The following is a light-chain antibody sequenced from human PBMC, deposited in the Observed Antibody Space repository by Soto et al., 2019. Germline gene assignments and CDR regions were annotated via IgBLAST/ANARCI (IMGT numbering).Light chain of an antibody. CDR1: QSISSS. J-gene: IGKJ4*01. V-gene: IGKV1-39*01. CDR3: QQSYSAFSLT. Sequence: DSQRTQSPSSLSASVGDRVTITCRASQSISSSLNWYQQKPGKAPNLLIYAASNLQSGVPSRFSGSGSGTDFTLTISSLQPEDFATYYCQQSYSAFSLTFGGGTKVDIK. CDR2: AAS.